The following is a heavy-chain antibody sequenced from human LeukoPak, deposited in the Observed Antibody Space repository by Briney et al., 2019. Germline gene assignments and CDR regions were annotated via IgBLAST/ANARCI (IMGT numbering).Heavy chain of an antibody. Sequence: PSETLSLTCAVYGGSFSGYYWSWIRQPPGKGLEWIGEINHSGSTNYNPSLKGRVTISVDTSKNQFSLKLSSVTAADTAVYYCARGGAQDYYDSSGYDYWGQGTLVTVSS. J-gene: IGHJ4*02. CDR1: GGSFSGYY. D-gene: IGHD3-22*01. V-gene: IGHV4-34*01. CDR3: ARGGAQDYYDSSGYDY. CDR2: INHSGST.